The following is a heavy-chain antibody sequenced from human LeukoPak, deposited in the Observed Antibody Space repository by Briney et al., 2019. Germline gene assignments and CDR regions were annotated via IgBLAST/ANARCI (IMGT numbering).Heavy chain of an antibody. J-gene: IGHJ6*02. CDR3: VRDGNRGYDMDV. CDR2: ISYDGSNK. CDR1: GLTFSSYA. D-gene: IGHD3-10*01. Sequence: GGSLRLSCAASGLTFSSYAMHWVRQAPGKGLEWVAVISYDGSNKYYADSVKGRFTISGDIATNSVYLQMNSLRAEDTALYYCVRDGNRGYDMDVWGQGTAVTVSS. V-gene: IGHV3-30-3*01.